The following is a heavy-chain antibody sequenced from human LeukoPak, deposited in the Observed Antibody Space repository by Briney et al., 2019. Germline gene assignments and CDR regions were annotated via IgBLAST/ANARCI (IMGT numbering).Heavy chain of an antibody. V-gene: IGHV4-31*03. J-gene: IGHJ6*02. D-gene: IGHD3-9*01. Sequence: SETLSLTCTVSGGSISSGGYYWSWIRQHPGKGLEWIGYIYYSGSTYYNPSLKSRVTISVDTSKIQFSLKLSSVTAADTAVYYCARDNYDVLTGYYYGMDVWGQGTTVTVSS. CDR3: ARDNYDVLTGYYYGMDV. CDR2: IYYSGST. CDR1: GGSISSGGYY.